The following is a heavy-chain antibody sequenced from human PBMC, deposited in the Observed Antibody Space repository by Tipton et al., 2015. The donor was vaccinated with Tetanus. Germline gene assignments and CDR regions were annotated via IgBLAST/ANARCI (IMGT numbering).Heavy chain of an antibody. CDR3: AKDRRGGYSFYYGMDV. CDR2: ISYDGAKE. Sequence: CAASGFTFSHFALHWVRQAPDGGLEWVAVISYDGAKEFYADSVKGRFTVSRDNSKSPLYLQMSILRREDTAIYYCAKDRRGGYSFYYGMDVWGQGTTVTVSS. V-gene: IGHV3-30*15. CDR1: GFTFSHFA. D-gene: IGHD3-22*01. J-gene: IGHJ6*02.